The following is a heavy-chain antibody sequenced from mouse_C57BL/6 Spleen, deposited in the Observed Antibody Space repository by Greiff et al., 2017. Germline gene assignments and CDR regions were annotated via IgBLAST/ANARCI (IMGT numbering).Heavy chain of an antibody. J-gene: IGHJ2*01. Sequence: DVHLVESGGGLVKPGGSLKLSCAASGFTFSSYAMSWVRQTPEKRLEWVATISDGGSYTYYPDNVKGRFTISRDNAKNNLYLQMSHLKSEDTAMYYCARALLRDYFDYWGQGTTLTVSS. CDR2: ISDGGSYT. CDR1: GFTFSSYA. V-gene: IGHV5-4*01. D-gene: IGHD1-2*01. CDR3: ARALLRDYFDY.